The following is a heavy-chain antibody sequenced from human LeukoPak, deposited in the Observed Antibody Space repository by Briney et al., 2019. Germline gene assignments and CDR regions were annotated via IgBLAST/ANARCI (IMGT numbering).Heavy chain of an antibody. J-gene: IGHJ3*02. CDR3: ATDLTKRIYDSSGYYDGAFDI. D-gene: IGHD3-22*01. V-gene: IGHV1-69*13. Sequence: ASVKVSCKASGGTFSSYAISWVRQAPGQGLEWMGGIIPIFGTANYAQKFQGRVTITADESTSTAYMELSSLRSEDTAVYYCATDLTKRIYDSSGYYDGAFDIWGQGTMVTVSS. CDR2: IIPIFGTA. CDR1: GGTFSSYA.